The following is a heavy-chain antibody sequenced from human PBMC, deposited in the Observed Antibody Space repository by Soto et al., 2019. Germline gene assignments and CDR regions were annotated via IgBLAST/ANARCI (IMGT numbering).Heavy chain of an antibody. Sequence: GASVKVSCKDCGGTLSSYAISWVRQAHGEGLEWMGGIIPIFGTANYAQKFQGRVTITADKSTSTAYMELSSLRSEDTAVYYCARSYSRVVVPAARSGYYYGMDVWGQGTTVTGSS. V-gene: IGHV1-69*06. J-gene: IGHJ6*02. CDR1: GGTLSSYA. D-gene: IGHD2-2*01. CDR2: IIPIFGTA. CDR3: ARSYSRVVVPAARSGYYYGMDV.